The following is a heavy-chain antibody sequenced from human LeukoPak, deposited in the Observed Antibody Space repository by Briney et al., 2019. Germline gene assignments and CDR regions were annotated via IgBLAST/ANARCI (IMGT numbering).Heavy chain of an antibody. J-gene: IGHJ4*02. V-gene: IGHV3-7*01. CDR2: IKKDGSEK. Sequence: GGSLRLSCAAAGFTLNNYWMSWVRQAPGKGLEWVANIKKDGSEKNFVDSVKGRFTISRDNAKNSLYLQMNSLRAEDTAVYYCARDAETYDWSGGYFDYWGQGTLVTVSS. CDR3: ARDAETYDWSGGYFDY. CDR1: GFTLNNYW. D-gene: IGHD3-3*01.